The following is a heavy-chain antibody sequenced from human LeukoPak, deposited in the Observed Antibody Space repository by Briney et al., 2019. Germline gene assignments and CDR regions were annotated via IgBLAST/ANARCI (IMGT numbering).Heavy chain of an antibody. D-gene: IGHD3-10*01. CDR2: ISGYNGNT. CDR3: ARDSLYYGSGCYLGFDT. J-gene: IGHJ5*02. CDR1: GYTFTRYG. V-gene: IGHV1-18*01. Sequence: GASVKVSCKASGYTFTRYGISWVRQAPGQGLEWMGWISGYNGNTNYAEKLQGRVTMTTDTSTSTVYMELRSLRSDDTAVYYCARDSLYYGSGCYLGFDTWGQGTLVTVSS.